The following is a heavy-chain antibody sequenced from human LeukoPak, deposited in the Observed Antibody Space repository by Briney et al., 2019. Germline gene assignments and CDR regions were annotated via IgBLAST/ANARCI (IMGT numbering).Heavy chain of an antibody. CDR3: ARGPSYDSSGYEYDAFDI. CDR1: GCTFTSYD. D-gene: IGHD3-22*01. V-gene: IGHV1-8*01. CDR2: MNPNSGNT. J-gene: IGHJ3*02. Sequence: ASVKVSCKASGCTFTSYDINWVRQATGQGLEWMGWMNPNSGNTGYAQKFQGRVTMTRNTSISTAYMELSSLRSEDTAVYYCARGPSYDSSGYEYDAFDIWGQGTMVTVSS.